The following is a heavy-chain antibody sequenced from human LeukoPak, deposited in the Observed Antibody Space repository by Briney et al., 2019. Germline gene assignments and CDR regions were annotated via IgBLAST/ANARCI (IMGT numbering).Heavy chain of an antibody. CDR3: AKDGVYRHAFDI. D-gene: IGHD1-26*01. Sequence: GGSLRLSCVASGFTFNTYNFVWVRQAPGKGLEWLSYLSSSENTIYYADSVRGRFTISRDNSKNTLYLQMNSLRAEDTAVYYCAKDGVYRHAFDIWGQGTMVTVSS. CDR1: GFTFNTYN. V-gene: IGHV3-48*01. CDR2: LSSSENTI. J-gene: IGHJ3*02.